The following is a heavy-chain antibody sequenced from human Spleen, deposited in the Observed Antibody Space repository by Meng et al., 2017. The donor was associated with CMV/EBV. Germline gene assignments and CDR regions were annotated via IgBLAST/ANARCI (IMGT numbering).Heavy chain of an antibody. D-gene: IGHD4-23*01. CDR1: GFTFSSYG. CDR2: IRYDGSNK. Sequence: GESLKISCAASGFTFSSYGMHWVRQAPGKGLEWVAFIRYDGSNKYYADSVKGRFTISRDNSKNTLYLQMNSLRAEDTAVYYCARDYGGSYDAFDIWGQGTMVTVSS. CDR3: ARDYGGSYDAFDI. V-gene: IGHV3-30*02. J-gene: IGHJ3*02.